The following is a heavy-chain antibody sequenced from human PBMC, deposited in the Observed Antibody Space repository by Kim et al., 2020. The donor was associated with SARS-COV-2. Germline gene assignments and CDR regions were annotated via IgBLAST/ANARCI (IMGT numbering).Heavy chain of an antibody. CDR2: ISYDGSNK. CDR1: GFTFSSYA. V-gene: IGHV3-30-3*01. Sequence: GSLRLSCAASGFTFSSYAMHWVRQAPGKGLEWVAVISYDGSNKYYADSVKGRFTISRDNSKNTLYLQMNSLRAEDTAVYYCARDIIAAAGRALYGMDVWGQGTTVTVSS. J-gene: IGHJ6*02. D-gene: IGHD6-13*01. CDR3: ARDIIAAAGRALYGMDV.